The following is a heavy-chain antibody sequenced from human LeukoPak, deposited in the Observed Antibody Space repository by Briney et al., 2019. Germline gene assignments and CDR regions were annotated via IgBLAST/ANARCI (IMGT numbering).Heavy chain of an antibody. CDR2: INSDGSST. Sequence: GGSLRLSCAASGFTFSSYWMHWVRQAPGKGLVWVSRINSDGSSTSYADSVKGRFTISRDNAKNSLYLQMNSLRAEDTAVYYCARDAFGGDIVAVYGMDVWGQGTTVTVSS. V-gene: IGHV3-74*01. D-gene: IGHD5-12*01. J-gene: IGHJ6*02. CDR3: ARDAFGGDIVAVYGMDV. CDR1: GFTFSSYW.